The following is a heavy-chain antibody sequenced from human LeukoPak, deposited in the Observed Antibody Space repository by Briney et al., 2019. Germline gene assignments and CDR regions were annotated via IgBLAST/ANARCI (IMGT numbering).Heavy chain of an antibody. CDR2: IYYSGST. J-gene: IGHJ4*02. CDR1: GGSISSYY. Sequence: SETLSLTCTVSGGSISSYYWSWIRQPPGKGLEWIGYIYYSGSTNYNPSLKSRVTISVDTSKNQFSLKLSSVTAADTAVYYCARLEGLGTWTPGEYYFDYWGQGTLVTVSS. V-gene: IGHV4-59*08. D-gene: IGHD3/OR15-3a*01. CDR3: ARLEGLGTWTPGEYYFDY.